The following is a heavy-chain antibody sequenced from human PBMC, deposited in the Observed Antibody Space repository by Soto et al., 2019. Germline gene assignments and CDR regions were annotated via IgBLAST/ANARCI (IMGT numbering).Heavy chain of an antibody. CDR3: ARDTGDSTYYYYYYMDV. CDR2: TNPSGGST. CDR1: GYTFTSYY. D-gene: IGHD4-17*01. J-gene: IGHJ6*03. Sequence: QVQLVQSGAEVKKPGASVKVSCKASGYTFTSYYMHWVRQAPGQGLEWMGITNPSGGSTSYAQKFQGRVTMTRDTSTSTVYMELSSLRSEDTAVYYCARDTGDSTYYYYYYMDVWGKGTTVTVSS. V-gene: IGHV1-46*03.